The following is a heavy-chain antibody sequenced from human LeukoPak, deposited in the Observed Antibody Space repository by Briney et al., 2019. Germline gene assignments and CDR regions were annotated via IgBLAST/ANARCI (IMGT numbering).Heavy chain of an antibody. J-gene: IGHJ5*02. Sequence: GASVKVSCKASGGTFSSYAISWVRQAPGQGLEWMGGIIPIFGTANYAQKFQGRVTITADESTSTAYMELSSLRSEDTAVYYCAKHRGRWLLPPPGWFDPWGQGTLVTVSS. V-gene: IGHV1-69*13. CDR3: AKHRGRWLLPPPGWFDP. CDR2: IIPIFGTA. D-gene: IGHD3-22*01. CDR1: GGTFSSYA.